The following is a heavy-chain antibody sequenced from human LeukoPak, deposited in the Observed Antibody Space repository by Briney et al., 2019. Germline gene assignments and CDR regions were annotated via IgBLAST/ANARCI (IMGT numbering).Heavy chain of an antibody. Sequence: SETLSLTCAVYGGSFSGYYWSWIRQPPGKGLEWIGEINHSGGTNYNPSLKSRVTISVDTSKNHFSLRLNSVTAADTAVYYCARHRGRNGGYSFGDWGQGTLVTVSS. V-gene: IGHV4-34*01. CDR2: INHSGGT. D-gene: IGHD2-8*01. J-gene: IGHJ4*02. CDR1: GGSFSGYY. CDR3: ARHRGRNGGYSFGD.